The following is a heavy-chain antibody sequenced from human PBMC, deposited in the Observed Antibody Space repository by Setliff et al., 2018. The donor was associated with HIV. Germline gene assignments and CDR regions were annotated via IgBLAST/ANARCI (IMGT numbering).Heavy chain of an antibody. Sequence: GGSLRLSCAASGFTFSSYAMTWVRRAPGKGLEWVSSISNNGGKTYYADSEKGRFTISRDNSKNTLYLQMNSLRAADTAVYYCAEDAFPVSNPWYGGIDCWGQGTLVTVS. CDR2: ISNNGGKT. CDR3: AEDAFPVSNPWYGGIDC. V-gene: IGHV3-23*01. J-gene: IGHJ4*02. CDR1: GFTFSSYA. D-gene: IGHD3-10*01.